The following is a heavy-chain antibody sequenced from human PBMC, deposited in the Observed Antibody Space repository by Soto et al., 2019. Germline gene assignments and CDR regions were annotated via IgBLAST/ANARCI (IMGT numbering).Heavy chain of an antibody. CDR2: IRGDGDDT. CDR3: ARDYVLCSGSLDY. D-gene: IGHD3-10*02. V-gene: IGHV3-74*01. Sequence: GGCLRLSCAASGFTFCSCWMHWVRQVPGKGMVWVSRIRGDGDDTNYADSVKGRFTISRDNAKNTLYRQMNSLRAEDTAVYYSARDYVLCSGSLDYWGQGTLVTVS. CDR1: GFTFCSCW. J-gene: IGHJ4*02.